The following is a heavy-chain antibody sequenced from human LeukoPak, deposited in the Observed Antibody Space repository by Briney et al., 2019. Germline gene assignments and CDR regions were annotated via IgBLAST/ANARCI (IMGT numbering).Heavy chain of an antibody. J-gene: IGHJ4*02. CDR3: AKNAAAQQLVHHFDY. CDR2: IYSGGDT. D-gene: IGHD6-13*01. V-gene: IGHV3-53*01. Sequence: GGSLRLSCAASGFTVSSNYMSWVRQAPGKGLEWVSLIYSGGDTYYADSVKGRFTISRDNSKNTLYLQMNSLRAEDTAVYYCAKNAAAQQLVHHFDYWGQGTLVTVSS. CDR1: GFTVSSNY.